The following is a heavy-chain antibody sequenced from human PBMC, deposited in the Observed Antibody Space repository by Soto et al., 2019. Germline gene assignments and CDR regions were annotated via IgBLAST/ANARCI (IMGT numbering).Heavy chain of an antibody. Sequence: ASVKVSCKASGYSFTSYFMYWVRQAPGQGLEWMAIINPSGGSTSYAQKFQGRVTMTRDTSTSTVYMELSSLRSEDTAVYYCARDRHCSRTSRQDYWGQGTLVTVSS. CDR3: ARDRHCSRTSRQDY. CDR2: INPSGGST. CDR1: GYSFTSYF. J-gene: IGHJ4*02. D-gene: IGHD2-2*01. V-gene: IGHV1-46*01.